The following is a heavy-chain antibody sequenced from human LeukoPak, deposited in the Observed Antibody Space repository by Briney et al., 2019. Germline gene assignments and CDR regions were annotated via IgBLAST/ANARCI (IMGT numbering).Heavy chain of an antibody. CDR2: INPNSGAT. CDR1: GYTFIDYY. D-gene: IGHD2-2*01. Sequence: ASVKVSCKSSGYTFIDYYIHWVRQAPGQGLEWMGWINPNSGATKYAQKFQGRVSMTRDTSINTAYMDLTNLRSDDTAIFYCARVKKLMPEFEFWGQGTLVTVST. J-gene: IGHJ4*02. CDR3: ARVKKLMPEFEF. V-gene: IGHV1-2*02.